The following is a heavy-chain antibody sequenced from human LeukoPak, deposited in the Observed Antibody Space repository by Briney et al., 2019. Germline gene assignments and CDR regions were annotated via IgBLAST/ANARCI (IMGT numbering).Heavy chain of an antibody. V-gene: IGHV4-39*07. CDR2: IYYSGST. J-gene: IGHJ4*02. CDR3: AREGSLGISYG. CDR1: GGSISSSSYY. Sequence: SETLSLTCTVSGGSISSSSYYWGWIRQPPGKGLEWIGSIYYSGSTYYNPSLKCRVTISVDTSKNQFSLKLSSVTAADTAVYYCAREGSLGISYGWGQGTLVTVSS. D-gene: IGHD5-18*01.